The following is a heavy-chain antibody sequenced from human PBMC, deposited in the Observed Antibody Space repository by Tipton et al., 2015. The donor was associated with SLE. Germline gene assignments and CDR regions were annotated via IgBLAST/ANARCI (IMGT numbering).Heavy chain of an antibody. J-gene: IGHJ3*02. CDR3: VREKGPKDAFDI. CDR1: GFTVSSNY. V-gene: IGHV3-53*05. CDR2: IYSGGAT. Sequence: GSLRLSCAASGFTVSSNYMNWVRQAPGKGLEWVSVIYSGGATYYADSVKGRFTISRDNLKNTLYLQMNTLRAEDTAVYYCVREKGPKDAFDIWGQGTIVTVSP.